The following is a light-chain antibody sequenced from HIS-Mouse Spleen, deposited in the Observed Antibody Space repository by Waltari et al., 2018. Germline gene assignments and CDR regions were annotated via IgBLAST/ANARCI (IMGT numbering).Light chain of an antibody. CDR2: EDS. V-gene: IGLV3-10*01. CDR3: YSTDSSGNHRV. Sequence: SYELTQPPSLSVSPGQTASITCSGDPLPKKYAYWNQQKSGQAHVLVIYEDSKQPSGIPERFSGSSSGTMATLTISGAQVEDEADYYCYSTDSSGNHRVFGGGTKLTVL. J-gene: IGLJ2*01. CDR1: PLPKKY.